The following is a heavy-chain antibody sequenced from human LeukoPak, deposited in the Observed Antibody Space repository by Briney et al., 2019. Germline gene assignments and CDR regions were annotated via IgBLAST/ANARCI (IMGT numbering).Heavy chain of an antibody. D-gene: IGHD7-27*01. V-gene: IGHV3-66*01. J-gene: IGHJ4*02. CDR1: GFTVSSNY. CDR3: ARDPSYYFDY. CDR2: IYSGGST. Sequence: GGSLGLSCAASGFTVSSNYMSWVRQAPGKGLEWVSVIYSGGSTYYADSVKGRFTISRDNSKNTLYLQMNDLRAEDTAVYYCARDPSYYFDYWGQGTLVTVSS.